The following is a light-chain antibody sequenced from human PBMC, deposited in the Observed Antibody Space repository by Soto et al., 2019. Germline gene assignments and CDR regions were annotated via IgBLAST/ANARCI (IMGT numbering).Light chain of an antibody. CDR2: EVT. V-gene: IGLV2-14*01. Sequence: QCPLTLPASVSGSPGQSITISCTGTTTDIGAYNYVSWYQQHPGKAPKLLIYEVTNRPSGVSNRFSGSKSGNTASLTISGLQAEDEANYYRKSYTTLSNRVFGTGTKVTVL. CDR1: TTDIGAYNY. CDR3: KSYTTLSNRV. J-gene: IGLJ1*01.